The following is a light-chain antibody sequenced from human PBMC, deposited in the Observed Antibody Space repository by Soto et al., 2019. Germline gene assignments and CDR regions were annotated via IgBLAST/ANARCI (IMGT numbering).Light chain of an antibody. CDR3: HQHSHWPPWT. Sequence: EVVLTQSPATLSLSPGERATLSCRASQNVSTFLDWYQQKPGQAPRLLIYGASNRATGIPARFSGSGSGTDFTLTISCLEPEDFAVYYCHQHSHWPPWTFGQGTRVEIQ. CDR2: GAS. J-gene: IGKJ1*01. V-gene: IGKV3-11*01. CDR1: QNVSTF.